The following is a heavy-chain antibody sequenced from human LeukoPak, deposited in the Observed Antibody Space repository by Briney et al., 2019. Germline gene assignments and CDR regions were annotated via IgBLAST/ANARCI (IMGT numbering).Heavy chain of an antibody. Sequence: SETLSLTCTVSGGSISSYYWSWIRQPPGKGLKWIGYIYYSGSTNYNPSLKSRVTISVDTSKNQFSLKLSSVTAADTAVYYCARRGSSGWNWYFDLWGRGTLVTVSS. J-gene: IGHJ2*01. V-gene: IGHV4-59*08. CDR3: ARRGSSGWNWYFDL. CDR1: GGSISSYY. CDR2: IYYSGST. D-gene: IGHD6-19*01.